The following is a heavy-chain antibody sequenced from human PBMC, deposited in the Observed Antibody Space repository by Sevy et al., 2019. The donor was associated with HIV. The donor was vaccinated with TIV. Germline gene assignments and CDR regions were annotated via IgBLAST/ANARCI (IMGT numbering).Heavy chain of an antibody. CDR1: GFTFSSYD. CDR3: ARVLWSGYSYDY. V-gene: IGHV3-30-3*01. CDR2: ISYDGSNK. J-gene: IGHJ4*02. Sequence: GGSLRLSCAASGFTFSSYDMHWVRQAPGKGLEWVAVISYDGSNKYYADSVKGRFTISRDNSKNTLYLQMNSLRAEDTAVYYCARVLWSGYSYDYWGQGTLVTVSS. D-gene: IGHD3-3*01.